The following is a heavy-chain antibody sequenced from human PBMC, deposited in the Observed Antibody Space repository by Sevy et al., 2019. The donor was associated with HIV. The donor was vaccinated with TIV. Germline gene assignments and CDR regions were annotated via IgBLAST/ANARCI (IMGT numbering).Heavy chain of an antibody. Sequence: ASVKVSCKASGYTFTSYDINWVRQATGQGLEWMGWMNPNSGNTGYAQKFQGRVTMTRNTSISTAYMELSSLRSEDTAVYYCARAIRYYDILTGYYIFLVENNEYFDYWGQGTLVTVSS. D-gene: IGHD3-9*01. V-gene: IGHV1-8*01. J-gene: IGHJ4*02. CDR2: MNPNSGNT. CDR3: ARAIRYYDILTGYYIFLVENNEYFDY. CDR1: GYTFTSYD.